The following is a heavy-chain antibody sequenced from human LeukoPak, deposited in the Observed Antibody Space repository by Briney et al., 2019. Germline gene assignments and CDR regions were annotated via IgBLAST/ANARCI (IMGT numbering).Heavy chain of an antibody. Sequence: PPETLSLTCTVSGGSISSYYWSWIRQPPGKGLEWIGYIYYSGSTNYNTSLKSRVTISVDTSKNQFSLKLSSVTAADTAVYYCARVWSGYDYYYYYAMDVWGQGTTVTVSS. D-gene: IGHD5-12*01. V-gene: IGHV4-59*01. CDR1: GGSISSYY. CDR3: ARVWSGYDYYYYYAMDV. CDR2: IYYSGST. J-gene: IGHJ6*02.